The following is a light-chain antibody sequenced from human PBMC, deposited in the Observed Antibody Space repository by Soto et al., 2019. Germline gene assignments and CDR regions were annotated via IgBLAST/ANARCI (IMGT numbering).Light chain of an antibody. CDR3: SSYTSSTPYV. Sequence: QSALTQPASVSGSPGQSIAISCTGSSSDVGGYNFVSWYQQHSGKAPKLMISDVSNRPSGVSDRFSGSKSGNTASLTISGLQAEYEADYFCSSYTSSTPYVSRTGSKVTVL. CDR2: DVS. J-gene: IGLJ1*01. CDR1: SSDVGGYNF. V-gene: IGLV2-14*03.